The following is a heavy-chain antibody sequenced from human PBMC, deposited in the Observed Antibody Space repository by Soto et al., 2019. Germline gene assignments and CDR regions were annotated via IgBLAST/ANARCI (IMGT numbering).Heavy chain of an antibody. V-gene: IGHV1-69*01. CDR3: ASGASRWYPYFFDS. CDR1: EGTFNIYA. J-gene: IGHJ4*02. Sequence: QAQVVQSGAEVRKPGSSVKLSCKASEGTFNIYAIAWVRQAPGQGLEWMGGIIPYYNTLNYAQKFQDRVTITADDSTNTVYMELSSLRSDDTAVYFCASGASRWYPYFFDSWAQGTLVTVSS. D-gene: IGHD6-13*01. CDR2: IIPYYNTL.